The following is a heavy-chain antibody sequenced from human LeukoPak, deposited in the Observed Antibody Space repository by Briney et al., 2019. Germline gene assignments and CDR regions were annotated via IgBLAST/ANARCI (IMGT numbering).Heavy chain of an antibody. D-gene: IGHD5-12*01. Sequence: PSETLSLTCAVYGGSFSGYYWSWIRQPPGKGLEWIGYIYYSGSTNYNPSLKSRVTISVDTSKNQSSLKLSSVTAADTAVYYCARAAGRDGYKQEFDCWGQGTLVTVSS. CDR3: ARAAGRDGYKQEFDC. V-gene: IGHV4-59*01. J-gene: IGHJ4*02. CDR2: IYYSGST. CDR1: GGSFSGYY.